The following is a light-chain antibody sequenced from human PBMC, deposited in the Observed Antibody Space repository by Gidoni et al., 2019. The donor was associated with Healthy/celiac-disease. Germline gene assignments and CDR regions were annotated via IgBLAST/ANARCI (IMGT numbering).Light chain of an antibody. CDR3: QQYGSSST. J-gene: IGKJ5*01. CDR2: GAS. Sequence: ENVLTQSPGTLSLSPGERATLSCRASQSVSSCYLAWYQQKHGQAPRLLIYGASSRATGIPGRCSGGGSGTYFTLTISRLEHDDFAVYYCQQYGSSSTFGQXTRLEIK. CDR1: QSVSSCY. V-gene: IGKV3-20*01.